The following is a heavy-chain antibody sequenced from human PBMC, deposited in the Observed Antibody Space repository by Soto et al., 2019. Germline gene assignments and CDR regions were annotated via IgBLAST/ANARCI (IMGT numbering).Heavy chain of an antibody. J-gene: IGHJ4*02. CDR3: ARQVYSGSGSYSSLAQTDYFYY. CDR1: GYTFTTYW. CDR2: IYPGDSDT. V-gene: IGHV5-51*01. D-gene: IGHD3-10*01. Sequence: EVQLVQSGAEVKKPGESLKISCKGSGYTFTTYWIGWVRQMPGKGLEWMGTIYPGDSDTTYSPSFQGQVTISADKSISTAYLQWISLKASDTAMYYCARQVYSGSGSYSSLAQTDYFYYWGQGTLVTVSS.